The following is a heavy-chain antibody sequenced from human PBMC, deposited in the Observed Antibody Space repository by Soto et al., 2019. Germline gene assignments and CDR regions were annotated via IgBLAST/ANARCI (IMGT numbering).Heavy chain of an antibody. CDR3: ARDLAKGGGSAGFDY. V-gene: IGHV1-2*02. D-gene: IGHD1-26*01. Sequence: QVQLVQSGAEVQKPGSSVNVSCKASGYTFTVYYMHWVRQAPGQGLEWMGWINPKSGGTMYPQKFQGRVTMTWDTSISTAYMELTRLRSDDTAVYYCARDLAKGGGSAGFDYWGQGTLVTVSS. J-gene: IGHJ4*02. CDR2: INPKSGGT. CDR1: GYTFTVYY.